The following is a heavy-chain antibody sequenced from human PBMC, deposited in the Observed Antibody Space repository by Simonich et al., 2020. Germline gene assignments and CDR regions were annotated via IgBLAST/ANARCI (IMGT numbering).Heavy chain of an antibody. Sequence: EVQLVESGGGLVQPGRSLRLSCAASGFTFDDYAMHLVRQAPGKGREGVSGISWNSGSIGYADSVKGRFTISRDNAKNSLYLQMNSLRAEDTALYYCAKDGGYCTNGVCYYFDYWGQGTLVTVSS. CDR2: ISWNSGSI. CDR1: GFTFDDYA. J-gene: IGHJ4*02. D-gene: IGHD2-8*01. CDR3: AKDGGYCTNGVCYYFDY. V-gene: IGHV3-9*01.